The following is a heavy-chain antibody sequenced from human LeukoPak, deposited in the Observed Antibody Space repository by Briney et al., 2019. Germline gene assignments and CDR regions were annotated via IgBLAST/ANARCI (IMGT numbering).Heavy chain of an antibody. J-gene: IGHJ5*02. CDR1: GYTFTSYD. Sequence: ASLKLSCKASGYTFTSYDMNWVRQATGQGLEWRGWKNQNSGNTGYAQEFQGRVTMTRNTSITTAYTELSSRRSENTAVCYCARLTPGRFDPWGQGTLVNVSS. V-gene: IGHV1-8*01. CDR3: ARLTPGRFDP. CDR2: KNQNSGNT.